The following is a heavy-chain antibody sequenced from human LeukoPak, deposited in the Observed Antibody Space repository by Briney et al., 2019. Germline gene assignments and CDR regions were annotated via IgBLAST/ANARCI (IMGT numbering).Heavy chain of an antibody. CDR1: GGSISSYY. CDR2: IYYSGST. CDR3: ARAPWTYYFDY. D-gene: IGHD3/OR15-3a*01. Sequence: PSETLSLTCTVSGGSISSYYWSWIRQPPGKGLEWIGYIYYSGSTNYNPSLKSRVTISVDTSKNQFSLKLSSVTAADTAVYYCARAPWTYYFDYWGQGTLVTVPS. J-gene: IGHJ4*02. V-gene: IGHV4-59*01.